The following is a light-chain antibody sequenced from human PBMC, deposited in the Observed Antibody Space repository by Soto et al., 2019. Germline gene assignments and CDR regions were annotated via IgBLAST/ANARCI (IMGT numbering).Light chain of an antibody. V-gene: IGLV2-11*01. CDR3: CSYVGSYTSYV. J-gene: IGLJ1*01. CDR1: SSDVGGYNF. CDR2: DVT. Sequence: QSALTQPRSVSGSPGQSVTISCTGTSSDVGGYNFVSWYQQHPGKAPKFMIYDVTKRPSGVPDRFSGSKSGNTASLTISGPQAEDEADYYCCSYVGSYTSYVFGTGTKVTVL.